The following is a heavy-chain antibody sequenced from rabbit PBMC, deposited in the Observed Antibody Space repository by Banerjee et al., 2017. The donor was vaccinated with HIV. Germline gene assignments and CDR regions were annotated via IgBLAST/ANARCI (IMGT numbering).Heavy chain of an antibody. CDR3: ARDNVGGSSRFNL. CDR2: IGVGSSIT. J-gene: IGHJ4*01. CDR1: GLDFSSGYY. Sequence: QSLEESGGDLVKPGTSLTLTCTASGLDFSSGYYMCWVRQAPGKGLEWIGCIGVGSSITYHASWAKGRFTISKTSSTTVTLQMTSLTAADTATYFCARDNVGGSSRFNLWGPGTLVTVS. D-gene: IGHD8-1*01. V-gene: IGHV1S40*01.